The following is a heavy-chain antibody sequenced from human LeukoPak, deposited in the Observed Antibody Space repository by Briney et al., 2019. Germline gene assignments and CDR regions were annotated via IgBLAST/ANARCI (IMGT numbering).Heavy chain of an antibody. CDR2: ISGSGGST. CDR3: ARAVSVSSYYFDC. CDR1: GFTFSSYA. Sequence: TGGSLRLSCAASGFTFSSYAMSWVRQAPGKGLEWVSAISGSGGSTYYADSVKGRFTISRDNSKNTLYLQMNSLRAEDTAVYYCARAVSVSSYYFDCWGQGTLVTVSS. J-gene: IGHJ4*02. D-gene: IGHD5/OR15-5a*01. V-gene: IGHV3-23*01.